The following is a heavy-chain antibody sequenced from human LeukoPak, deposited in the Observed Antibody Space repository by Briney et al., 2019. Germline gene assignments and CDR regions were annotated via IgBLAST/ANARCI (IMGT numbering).Heavy chain of an antibody. CDR2: IYYSGST. D-gene: IGHD3-3*01. CDR1: GGSISSYY. Sequence: SETLSLTCTVSGGSISSYYWSWIRQPPGKGLEWVGDIYYSGSTNYNPSLKSRVTISVDTSKNQFSLKLSSVTAADTAVYYCAREGGYDFWSGYYYYYYYYMDVWGKGTTVTVSS. J-gene: IGHJ6*03. CDR3: AREGGYDFWSGYYYYYYYYMDV. V-gene: IGHV4-59*01.